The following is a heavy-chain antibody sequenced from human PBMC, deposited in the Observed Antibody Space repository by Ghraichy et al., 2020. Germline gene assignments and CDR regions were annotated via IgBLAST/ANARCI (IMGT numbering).Heavy chain of an antibody. Sequence: SQTLSLTCTVSGGSISSSSYYWGWIRQPPGKGLEWIGSIYYSGSTYYNPSLKSRVTISVDTSKNQFSLKLSSVTAADTAVYYCARQERSGGNWGDAFDIWGQGTMVTVSS. CDR2: IYYSGST. CDR3: ARQERSGGNWGDAFDI. V-gene: IGHV4-39*07. CDR1: GGSISSSSYY. J-gene: IGHJ3*02. D-gene: IGHD4-23*01.